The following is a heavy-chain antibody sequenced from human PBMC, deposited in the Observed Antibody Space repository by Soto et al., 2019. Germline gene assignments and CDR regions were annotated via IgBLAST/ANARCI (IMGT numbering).Heavy chain of an antibody. D-gene: IGHD4-4*01. CDR1: GFTFSSYP. V-gene: IGHV3-23*01. J-gene: IGHJ1*01. CDR3: AKYRWGATTVTSIN. CDR2: ISGTSDMT. Sequence: GGSLRLSCVGSGFTFSSYPMNWVRQAPGKGLEWVSAISGTSDMTYYANSVTGRFTISRDNSKNTLYLQVSSLRVEDTASYYCAKYRWGATTVTSINWGRGTLVTVSS.